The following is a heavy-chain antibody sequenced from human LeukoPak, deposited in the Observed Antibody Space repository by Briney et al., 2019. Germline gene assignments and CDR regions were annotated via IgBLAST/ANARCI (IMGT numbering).Heavy chain of an antibody. D-gene: IGHD6-6*01. CDR2: IYYSGST. J-gene: IGHJ6*02. V-gene: IGHV4-59*08. CDR3: ARHGGAARLRANGMDV. CDR1: GFTFSSYA. Sequence: GSLRLSCAASGFTFSSYAMTWVRQAPGKGLEWIGYIYYSGSTNHNPSLKSRVTMSVDTSKNQFSLKLSSVTAADTAVYYCARHGGAARLRANGMDVWGQGTTVTVSS.